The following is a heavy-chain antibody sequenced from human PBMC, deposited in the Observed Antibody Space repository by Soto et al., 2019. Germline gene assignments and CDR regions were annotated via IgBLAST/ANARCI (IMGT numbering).Heavy chain of an antibody. J-gene: IGHJ6*02. CDR3: ARVSASYYYGMDV. V-gene: IGHV4-4*02. CDR2: IYHSGST. Sequence: QVQLQESGPGRVKPSGTLSLTCAVSGGSISSSYWWSWVRQPPGKGLEWIGEIYHSGSTNYNTSLKSRVTISVDKSKNQFSLKVTSVTAADTAVYYCARVSASYYYGMDVWGQGTTVTVSS. CDR1: GGSISSSYW.